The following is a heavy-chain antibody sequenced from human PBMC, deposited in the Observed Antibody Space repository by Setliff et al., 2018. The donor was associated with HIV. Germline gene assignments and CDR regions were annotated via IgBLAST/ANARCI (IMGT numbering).Heavy chain of an antibody. CDR3: AGRGGYNDWYFDY. D-gene: IGHD5-12*01. J-gene: IGHJ4*02. Sequence: SETLSLTCNVSDVSMSSHYWSWIRQAPGQPPNKGLEWIGNIYYSGTTNYNPSLESRVTISIDTSKSQFSLKLTSVTTADTAMYYCAGRGGYNDWYFDYWGQGALVTVSS. CDR2: IYYSGTT. V-gene: IGHV4-59*11. CDR1: DVSMSSHY.